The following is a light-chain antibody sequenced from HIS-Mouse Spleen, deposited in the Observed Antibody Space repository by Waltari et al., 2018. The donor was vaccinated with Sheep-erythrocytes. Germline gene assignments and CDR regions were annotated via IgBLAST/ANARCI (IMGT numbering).Light chain of an antibody. V-gene: IGLV2-11*01. J-gene: IGLJ1*01. Sequence: QSALTQPRSVSGSPGQSVTISCTGTSSDVGRYNLVYWYQKHPGKAPKLMIYDVSKRPSGVPDRFSGSKSGNTASLTISGLQAEDEADYYCCSYAGSYNHVFATGTKVTVL. CDR2: DVS. CDR3: CSYAGSYNHV. CDR1: SSDVGRYNL.